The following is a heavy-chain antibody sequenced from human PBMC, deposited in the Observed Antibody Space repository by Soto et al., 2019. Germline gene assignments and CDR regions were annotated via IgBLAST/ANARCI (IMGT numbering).Heavy chain of an antibody. Sequence: SETLSLTCSVSGGSISISTYYWGWIRQPPGKGLEWIGTIYYSGSTYYNPSLKSRVTMSVDTSKNQFSLKLSSVTAADTAVYYCATMVTTMARDAFDIWGQGTMVTVSS. D-gene: IGHD4-17*01. V-gene: IGHV4-39*07. CDR2: IYYSGST. CDR1: GGSISISTYY. J-gene: IGHJ3*02. CDR3: ATMVTTMARDAFDI.